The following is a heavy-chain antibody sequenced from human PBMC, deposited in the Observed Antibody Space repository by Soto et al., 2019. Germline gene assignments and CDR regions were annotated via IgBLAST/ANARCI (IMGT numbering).Heavy chain of an antibody. CDR3: ARGVDYYATTGYFSFDA. CDR1: GASFPNFS. CDR2: VNYSGST. D-gene: IGHD3-16*01. J-gene: IGHJ4*02. Sequence: SETLSLTCSVSGASFPNFSCLWIRQPPGKGLEWVGHVNYSGSTNYSPSLNSRATISLDTSKSQLPLKLRSVTAADTAMYFCARGVDYYATTGYFSFDAWGQGIPVTVSS. V-gene: IGHV4-59*12.